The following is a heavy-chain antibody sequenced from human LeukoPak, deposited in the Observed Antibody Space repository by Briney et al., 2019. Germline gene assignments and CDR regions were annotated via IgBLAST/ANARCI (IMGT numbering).Heavy chain of an antibody. CDR1: GFTFSSYA. J-gene: IGHJ3*02. D-gene: IGHD2-15*01. V-gene: IGHV3-30-3*01. CDR3: ARGYSRAAFDI. CDR2: ISYDGSNK. Sequence: GGSLRLSCAASGFTFSSYAMHWVRQAPGKGLEWVAVISYDGSNKYYADSVKGRFTISRDNAVNSVYLQMNSLRAEDTALYYCARGYSRAAFDIWGQGTVVAVSS.